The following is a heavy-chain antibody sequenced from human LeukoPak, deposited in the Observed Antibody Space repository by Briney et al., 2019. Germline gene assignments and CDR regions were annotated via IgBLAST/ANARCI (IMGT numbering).Heavy chain of an antibody. CDR1: GFTFSSYA. Sequence: PGRSLRLSCAASGFTFSSYATHWVRQAPGKGLEWVAVISYDGSNKYYADSVKGRFTISRDNSKNTLYLQMNSLRAEDTAVYYCARDLGVGAIRLILDYWGQGTLVTVSS. J-gene: IGHJ4*02. CDR3: ARDLGVGAIRLILDY. CDR2: ISYDGSNK. D-gene: IGHD1-26*01. V-gene: IGHV3-30-3*01.